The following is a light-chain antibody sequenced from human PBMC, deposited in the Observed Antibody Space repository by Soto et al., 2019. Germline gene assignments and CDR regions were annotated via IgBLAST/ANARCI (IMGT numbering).Light chain of an antibody. CDR1: QTIGSW. Sequence: DIQMTQSPSTLSASVGDRVTITCRASQTIGSWLAWYQQKPGKAPKLLIYRASSLESGVPSSFSGSGYGTEFNLTISSLQPDDFATYSCQQYKSYVLTFGGGTQVEIK. CDR3: QQYKSYVLT. J-gene: IGKJ4*01. CDR2: RAS. V-gene: IGKV1-5*03.